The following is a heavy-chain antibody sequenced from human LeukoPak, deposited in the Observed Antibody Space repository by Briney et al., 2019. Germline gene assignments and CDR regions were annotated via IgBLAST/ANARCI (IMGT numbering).Heavy chain of an antibody. CDR3: ASGGVDTAMVLSY. V-gene: IGHV1-8*01. D-gene: IGHD5-18*01. Sequence: GASVKVSCKASGYTFTSYDINWVRQATGQGLEWMGWMNPNSGDTGYAQKFQGRVTMTRDTSTNTVYMELSSLRSEDTAVYYCASGGVDTAMVLSYWGQGTLVTVSS. CDR2: MNPNSGDT. CDR1: GYTFTSYD. J-gene: IGHJ4*02.